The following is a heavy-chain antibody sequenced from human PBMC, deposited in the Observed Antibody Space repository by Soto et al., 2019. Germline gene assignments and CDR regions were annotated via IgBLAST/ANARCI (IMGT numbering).Heavy chain of an antibody. Sequence: SVKVSCKASGGTFSSYTISWVRQAPGQGLEWMGRIIPILGIANYAQKFQGRVTITADKSTSTAYMELSSLRSDDTAVYYCARRVVAAGPYYYYYGMDVWGQGTTVTVSS. CDR3: ARRVVAAGPYYYYYGMDV. J-gene: IGHJ6*02. CDR2: IIPILGIA. V-gene: IGHV1-69*02. CDR1: GGTFSSYT. D-gene: IGHD6-13*01.